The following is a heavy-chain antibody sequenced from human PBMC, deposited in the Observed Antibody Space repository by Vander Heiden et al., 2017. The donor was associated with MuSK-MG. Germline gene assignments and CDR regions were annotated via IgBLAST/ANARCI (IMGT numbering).Heavy chain of an antibody. D-gene: IGHD3-22*01. V-gene: IGHV1-18*01. CDR3: AREYYDSSGYYAQAGYYYYYMDV. CDR2: ISAYNGNT. CDR1: GYTFTSYG. J-gene: IGHJ6*03. Sequence: QVQLVPSGAEVKKPGASGKVPCKASGYTFTSYGFSWVRQAPGQGLEWMGWISAYNGNTNYAQKLQGRVTMTTDTSTSTAYMELRSLRSDDTAVYYCAREYYDSSGYYAQAGYYYYYMDVWGKGTTVTVSS.